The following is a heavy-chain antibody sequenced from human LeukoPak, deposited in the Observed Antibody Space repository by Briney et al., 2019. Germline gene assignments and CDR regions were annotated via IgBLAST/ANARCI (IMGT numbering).Heavy chain of an antibody. D-gene: IGHD3-22*01. J-gene: IGHJ4*02. CDR2: MNPNSGNT. CDR3: ARARGSYDSSGKRLYYFDY. Sequence: ASVKVSCKASGYTFTSYGISWVRQAPGQGLEWMGWMNPNSGNTGYAQKFQGRVTITRNTSISTAYMELSSLRSEDTAVYYCARARGSYDSSGKRLYYFDYWGQGTLVTVSS. V-gene: IGHV1-8*03. CDR1: GYTFTSYG.